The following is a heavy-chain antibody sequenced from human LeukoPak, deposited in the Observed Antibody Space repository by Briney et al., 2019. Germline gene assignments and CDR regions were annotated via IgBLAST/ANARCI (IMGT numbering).Heavy chain of an antibody. CDR1: GFTVSSNY. Sequence: GGSLRLSCAASGFTVSSNYMSWVRQAPGKGLEWVSTIYSGGSTYYADSVKGRFTISRDNAKKSLYLQMNSLRAEDTALYYCAKEVTFGGDKWFDYWGQGTLVTVSS. J-gene: IGHJ4*02. V-gene: IGHV3-53*05. CDR3: AKEVTFGGDKWFDY. CDR2: IYSGGST. D-gene: IGHD3-16*01.